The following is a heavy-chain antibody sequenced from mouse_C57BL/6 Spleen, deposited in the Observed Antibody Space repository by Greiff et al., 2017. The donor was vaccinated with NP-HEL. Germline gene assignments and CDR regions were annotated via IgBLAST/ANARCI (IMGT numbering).Heavy chain of an antibody. CDR2: IDPSDSYT. CDR1: GYTFTSYW. V-gene: IGHV1-50*01. D-gene: IGHD2-10*02. J-gene: IGHJ3*01. Sequence: VQLVESGAELVKPGASVKLSCKASGYTFTSYWMQWVKQRPGQGLEWIGEIDPSDSYTNYNQKFKGKATLTVDTSSSTAYMQLSSLTSEDSAVYYCARSSISYDRGFAYWGQGTLVTVSA. CDR3: ARSSISYDRGFAY.